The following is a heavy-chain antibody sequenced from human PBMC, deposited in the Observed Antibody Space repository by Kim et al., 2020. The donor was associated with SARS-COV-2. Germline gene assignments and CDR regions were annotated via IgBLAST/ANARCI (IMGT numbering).Heavy chain of an antibody. V-gene: IGHV3-30*04. CDR2: ISYDGSNK. J-gene: IGHJ5*02. Sequence: GGSLRLSCAASGFTFSSYAMHWVRQAPGKGLEWVAVISYDGSNKYYADSVKGRFTISRDNSKNTLYLQMNSLRAEDTAVYYCASLLVVVAATIPTLFDPWVQGTLVTVSS. CDR1: GFTFSSYA. D-gene: IGHD2-15*01. CDR3: ASLLVVVAATIPTLFDP.